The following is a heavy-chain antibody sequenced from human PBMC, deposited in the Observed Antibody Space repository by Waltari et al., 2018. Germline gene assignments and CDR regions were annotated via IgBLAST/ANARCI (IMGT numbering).Heavy chain of an antibody. D-gene: IGHD3-9*01. V-gene: IGHV1-69*13. CDR3: AREGTYYDISP. Sequence: QVQLVQSGAEVKKPGSSVKVSCKASGGTFSSYAISWVGQAPGQGLEWMGGIIPIFGTANYAQKFQGRGTITADESTSTAYMELSSRRSEDTAVYYCAREGTYYDISPWGQGTLVTVSS. J-gene: IGHJ5*02. CDR1: GGTFSSYA. CDR2: IIPIFGTA.